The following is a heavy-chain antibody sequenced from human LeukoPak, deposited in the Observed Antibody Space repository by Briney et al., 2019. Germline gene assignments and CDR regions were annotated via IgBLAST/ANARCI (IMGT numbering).Heavy chain of an antibody. CDR1: GFTFSSYS. D-gene: IGHD2-21*02. CDR2: ITSSSSYI. Sequence: PGGSLRLSCAASGFTFSSYSMNWVRQAPGKGLEWVPSITSSSSYIYYADSVKGRFTISRDNAKNSLYLQMNSLRAEDTAVYYCARASSSDRGDLWGQGTMVTVSS. V-gene: IGHV3-21*01. CDR3: ARASSSDRGDL. J-gene: IGHJ3*01.